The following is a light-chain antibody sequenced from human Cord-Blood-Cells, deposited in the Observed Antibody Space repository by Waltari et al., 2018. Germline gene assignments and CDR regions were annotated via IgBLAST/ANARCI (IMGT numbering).Light chain of an antibody. CDR3: SSYTSSSTYV. J-gene: IGLJ1*01. V-gene: IGLV2-18*02. CDR1: SSDVGSYNR. Sequence: QSALTQPPSVSGSPGQSVTISCTGTSSDVGSYNRVSWYQQPPGTAPKLMIYEVSNRPAGVPGRFSGSKSGKTACLTISGLQAEDEADYYCSSYTSSSTYVFGTGTKVTVL. CDR2: EVS.